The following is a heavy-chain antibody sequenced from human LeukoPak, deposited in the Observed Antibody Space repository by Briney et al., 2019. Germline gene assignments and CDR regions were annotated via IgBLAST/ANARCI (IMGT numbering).Heavy chain of an antibody. D-gene: IGHD3-22*01. Sequence: ASVKVSCKASGYTFTSYYMHWVRQAPGQGLEWMGWINPNSGGTNYAQKFQGRVTMTRDTSISTAYMELSRLRSDDTAVYYCARARYSSGYYILFDYWGQGTLVTVSS. CDR1: GYTFTSYY. CDR2: INPNSGGT. CDR3: ARARYSSGYYILFDY. V-gene: IGHV1-2*02. J-gene: IGHJ4*02.